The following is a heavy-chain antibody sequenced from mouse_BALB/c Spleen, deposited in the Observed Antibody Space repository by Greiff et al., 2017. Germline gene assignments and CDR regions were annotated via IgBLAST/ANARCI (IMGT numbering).Heavy chain of an antibody. V-gene: IGHV5-6*01. J-gene: IGHJ4*01. CDR3: ARRDYYGSSPRAMDD. Sequence: EVQRVESGGDLVKPGGSLKLSCAASGFTFSSYGMSWVRQTPDKRLEWVATISSGGSYTYYPDSVKGRFTISRDNAKNTLYLQMSSLKSEDTAMYYCARRDYYGSSPRAMDDWGQGTSVTVSS. CDR2: ISSGGSYT. D-gene: IGHD1-1*01. CDR1: GFTFSSYG.